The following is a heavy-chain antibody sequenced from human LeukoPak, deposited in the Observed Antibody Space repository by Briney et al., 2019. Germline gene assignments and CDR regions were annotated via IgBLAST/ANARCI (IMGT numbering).Heavy chain of an antibody. V-gene: IGHV4-39*01. J-gene: IGHJ6*03. CDR3: ARQNGYCSSTSCYGYMDV. D-gene: IGHD2-2*03. CDR1: GGSISSSSYY. Sequence: SETLSLTCTDSGGSISSSSYYWGWIRQPPGKGLEWIGSIYYSGSTYYNPSIKSRVTISVNTSKNQFSLKLSSVTAADTAVYYCARQNGYCSSTSCYGYMDVWGKGTTVTVSS. CDR2: IYYSGST.